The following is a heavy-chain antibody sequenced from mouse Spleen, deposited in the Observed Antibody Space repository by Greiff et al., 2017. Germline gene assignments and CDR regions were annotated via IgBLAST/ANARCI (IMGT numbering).Heavy chain of an antibody. CDR1: GYTFTSYW. CDR2: INPSNGRT. J-gene: IGHJ2*01. CDR3: ASGVTTASDY. D-gene: IGHD1-2*01. Sequence: QVQLKQPGAELVKPGASVKLSCKASGYTFTSYWMHWVKQRPGQGLEWIGEINPSNGRTNYNEKFKSKATLTVDKSSSTAYMQLSSLTSEDSAVYYCASGVTTASDYWGQGTTLTVSS. V-gene: IGHV1S81*02.